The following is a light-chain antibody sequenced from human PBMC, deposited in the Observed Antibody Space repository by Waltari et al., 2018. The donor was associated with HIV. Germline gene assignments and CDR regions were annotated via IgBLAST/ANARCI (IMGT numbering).Light chain of an antibody. CDR3: ATWDDSLNGWV. V-gene: IGLV1-44*01. CDR2: SND. CDR1: SSNIGSNT. Sequence: QSVLTQPPSASGTPGQRVTISCSGSSSNIGSNTVSWYHQVPGTAPKVLIYSNDDRPSGVPERFSGSKAGTSASLAISGLQSEDEADYYCATWDDSLNGWVFGGGTKVTVL. J-gene: IGLJ3*02.